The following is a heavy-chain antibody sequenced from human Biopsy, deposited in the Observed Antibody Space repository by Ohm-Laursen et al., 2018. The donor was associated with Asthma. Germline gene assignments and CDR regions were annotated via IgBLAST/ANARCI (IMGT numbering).Heavy chain of an antibody. Sequence: GTLSLTWSVSGDSISVNYWWAWIRQPPGKGLEWIGYIYYSGTTNYNPSLRGRVTISVNTSKNQFSLKLSSVSAADTAVYFCARDSRGAGPDFDSWGQGTLVTVSS. CDR3: ARDSRGAGPDFDS. V-gene: IGHV4-59*01. CDR2: IYYSGTT. D-gene: IGHD6-19*01. CDR1: GDSISVNY. J-gene: IGHJ4*02.